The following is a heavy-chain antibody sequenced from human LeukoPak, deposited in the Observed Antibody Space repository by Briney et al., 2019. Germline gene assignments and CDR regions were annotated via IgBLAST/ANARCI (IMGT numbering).Heavy chain of an antibody. CDR3: ARVAEAGTNLYFDY. V-gene: IGHV3-30*04. Sequence: PGRSLRLSYAASGFTFSSYAMHWVRQAPGKGLEWVAVISYDGSNKYYADSVKGRFTISRDNSKNTLYLQMNSLRAEDTAVYYCARVAEAGTNLYFDYWGQGTLVTVSS. D-gene: IGHD6-19*01. CDR2: ISYDGSNK. CDR1: GFTFSSYA. J-gene: IGHJ4*02.